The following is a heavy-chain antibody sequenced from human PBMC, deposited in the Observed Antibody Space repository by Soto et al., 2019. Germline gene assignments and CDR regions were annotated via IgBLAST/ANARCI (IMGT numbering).Heavy chain of an antibody. J-gene: IGHJ5*02. D-gene: IGHD3-3*01. CDR2: INHTGGT. CDR1: GGSVNGYY. CDR3: AARITVFGLLIPPFDP. Sequence: SETLSLTCAVYGGSVNGYYWNWIRQPPGKGLEWIGEINHTGGTHYNPSPKSRVTMSVDTSKNQFSLRLSSVTAADTAIYYCAARITVFGLLIPPFDPWGQGTQVTVSS. V-gene: IGHV4-34*01.